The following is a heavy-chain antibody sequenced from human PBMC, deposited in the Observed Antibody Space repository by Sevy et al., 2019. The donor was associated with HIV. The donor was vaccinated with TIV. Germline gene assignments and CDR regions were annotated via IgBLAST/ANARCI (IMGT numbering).Heavy chain of an antibody. V-gene: IGHV1-58*01. CDR3: AASVEMATMGNDY. Sequence: ASVKVSCKASGFTFTSSAVQWVRQARGQRLEWIGWIVVGSGNTNYAQKFQERVTITRDMSTSTAYMELSSLRSEDTTVYYCAASVEMATMGNDYWGQGTLVTVSS. J-gene: IGHJ4*02. CDR2: IVVGSGNT. CDR1: GFTFTSSA. D-gene: IGHD5-12*01.